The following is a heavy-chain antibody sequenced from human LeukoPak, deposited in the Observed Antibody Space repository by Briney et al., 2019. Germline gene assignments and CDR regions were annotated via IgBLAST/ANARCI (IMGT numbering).Heavy chain of an antibody. CDR2: ISYDGSNK. CDR3: AKTWAAMALWDY. J-gene: IGHJ4*02. Sequence: PGGSLRLSCAASGFTFSSYGMHWVRQAPGKGLEWVAVISYDGSNKYYADSVKGRFTISRDNSKNTLYLQMNSLRAEDTAVYYCAKTWAAMALWDYWGRGTLVTVSS. V-gene: IGHV3-30*18. D-gene: IGHD5-18*01. CDR1: GFTFSSYG.